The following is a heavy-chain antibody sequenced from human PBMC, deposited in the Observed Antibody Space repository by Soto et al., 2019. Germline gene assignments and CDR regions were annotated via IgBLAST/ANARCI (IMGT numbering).Heavy chain of an antibody. CDR3: AREIVVARGASYFDY. CDR1: GFTFSSFS. V-gene: IGHV3-30-3*01. J-gene: IGHJ4*02. Sequence: GGSLRLSCVASGFTFSSFSLHWVRQAPGKGLEWLALISYDGSSKYNADSVKGRFTISRENSNNTLYLQMNSLRAEDTAVYYCAREIVVARGASYFDYWGPGTLVTVSS. CDR2: ISYDGSSK. D-gene: IGHD2-2*01.